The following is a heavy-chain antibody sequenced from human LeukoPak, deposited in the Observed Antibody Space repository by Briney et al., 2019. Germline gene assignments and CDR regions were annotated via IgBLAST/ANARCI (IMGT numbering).Heavy chain of an antibody. CDR2: IYHSDIS. D-gene: IGHD3-10*01. Sequence: PSEALSLTCTVSGGSISNYYWSWIRQPPGEGLEWIGYIYHSDISNYNPSLNSRVTMSVDTSRNHFSLQLSSVTAADTAVYYCARHANYGSGSYYGWFHPWGQGTLVTVSS. V-gene: IGHV4-59*08. CDR1: GGSISNYY. CDR3: ARHANYGSGSYYGWFHP. J-gene: IGHJ5*02.